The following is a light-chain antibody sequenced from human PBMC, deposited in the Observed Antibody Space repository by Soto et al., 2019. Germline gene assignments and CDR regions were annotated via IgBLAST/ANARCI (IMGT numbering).Light chain of an antibody. Sequence: EMGWRRSPGPRSLSPGEEATLSCRASQSVRSTFLAWYQQKPGQAPRLLIYNTSTRATGIPARFTGGGSGTDFTLTINSLEPEDFAVYYCQQYGSSMVTFGPGTKVDIK. V-gene: IGKV3-20*01. CDR1: QSVRSTF. CDR3: QQYGSSMVT. J-gene: IGKJ3*01. CDR2: NTS.